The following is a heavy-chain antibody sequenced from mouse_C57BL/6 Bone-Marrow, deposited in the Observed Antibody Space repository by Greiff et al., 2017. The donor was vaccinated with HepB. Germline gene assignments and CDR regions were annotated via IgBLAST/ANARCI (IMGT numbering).Heavy chain of an antibody. CDR1: GYTFTSYW. CDR3: ARRGDWYFDV. J-gene: IGHJ1*03. Sequence: VQLQQSGAELVKPGASVKMSCKASGYTFTSYWITWVKQRPGQGLEWIGDIYPGSGSTNYNEKFKSKATLTVDTSSSTAYMQLSSLTSEDSAVYYCARRGDWYFDVWGTGTTVTVSS. V-gene: IGHV1-55*01. CDR2: IYPGSGST.